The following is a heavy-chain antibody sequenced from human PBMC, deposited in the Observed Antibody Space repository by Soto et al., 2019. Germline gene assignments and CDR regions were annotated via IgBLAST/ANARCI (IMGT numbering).Heavy chain of an antibody. Sequence: LSLTCNVSGDSIRSYFWSWVRQPPGKGLEWIGYIPYSGGPTYNPSLKSRVTISIDTSKKQFSLKMTSVTAADTAVYYCASSKMGLISVLETWGQGTLVTVS. V-gene: IGHV4-59*01. D-gene: IGHD3-10*01. CDR1: GDSIRSYF. J-gene: IGHJ5*02. CDR2: IPYSGGP. CDR3: ASSKMGLISVLET.